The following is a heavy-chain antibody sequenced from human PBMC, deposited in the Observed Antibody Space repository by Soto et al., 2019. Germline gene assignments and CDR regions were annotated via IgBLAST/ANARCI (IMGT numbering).Heavy chain of an antibody. V-gene: IGHV1-69*13. D-gene: IGHD3-3*01. CDR3: AREATIFGVVRSTQAYYYGMDV. Sequence: ASVKVSCKASGGTFSSYAISWVRQAPGQGLEWMGGIIPIFGTANYAQKFQGRVTITADESTSTAYMELSSLRSEDTAVYYCAREATIFGVVRSTQAYYYGMDVWGQGTTVTVS. CDR2: IIPIFGTA. CDR1: GGTFSSYA. J-gene: IGHJ6*02.